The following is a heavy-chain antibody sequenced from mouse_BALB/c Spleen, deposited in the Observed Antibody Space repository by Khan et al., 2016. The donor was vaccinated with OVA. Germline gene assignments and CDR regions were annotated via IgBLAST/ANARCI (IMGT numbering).Heavy chain of an antibody. CDR3: ARRTTGYAMDY. CDR2: INPRSGYS. V-gene: IGHV1-4*01. Sequence: QVQLKQSGAELARPGASVKMSCRASGYTFTSNTMHWVKQRPGQGLEWIGYINPRSGYSNYNQNFKDKATLTADQSSSTAYMQLSSLTSEDSAAYYCARRTTGYAMDYWGQGTSVTVSS. D-gene: IGHD1-1*01. CDR1: GYTFTSNT. J-gene: IGHJ4*01.